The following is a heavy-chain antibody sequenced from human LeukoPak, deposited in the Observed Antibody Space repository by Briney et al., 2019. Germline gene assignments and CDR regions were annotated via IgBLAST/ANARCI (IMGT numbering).Heavy chain of an antibody. CDR3: ARDNVLLWFGESATYYMDV. Sequence: GASVKVSRKASGYTFTSYGISWVRQAPGPGLERMGCISAYNSNTNYAQKLQGRVTMATDTSTSKAYMELRSLRSDDPAVYYCARDNVLLWFGESATYYMDVWGEGTTVTIP. J-gene: IGHJ6*03. CDR2: ISAYNSNT. D-gene: IGHD3-10*01. V-gene: IGHV1-18*01. CDR1: GYTFTSYG.